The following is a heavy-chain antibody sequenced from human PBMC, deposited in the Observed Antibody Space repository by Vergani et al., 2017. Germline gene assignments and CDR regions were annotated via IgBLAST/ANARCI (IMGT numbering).Heavy chain of an antibody. J-gene: IGHJ5*02. CDR3: ARGRVWCVP. CDR2: MNPKSDFS. CDR1: GYTFISHD. Sequence: QVQLVQSGAEVKKPGASVKVSCKASGYTFISHDINWVRQATGQGLEWMGWMNPKSDFSGTAQKFQGRVIRTRDTSINTAYMELKNLTSEDTAVYYCARGRVWCVPWGQGTLVIVSS. V-gene: IGHV1-8*01.